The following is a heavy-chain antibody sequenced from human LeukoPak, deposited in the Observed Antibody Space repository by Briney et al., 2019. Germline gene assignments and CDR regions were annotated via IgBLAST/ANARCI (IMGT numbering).Heavy chain of an antibody. CDR1: GFTFSIYA. CDR3: AKKSGRGYSYGLNYFDY. CDR2: ISGSGGST. J-gene: IGHJ4*02. D-gene: IGHD5-18*01. V-gene: IGHV3-23*01. Sequence: GGSLRLSCAASGFTFSIYAMSWVRQAPGKGLEWVSAISGSGGSTYYADSVKGRFTISRDNSKNTLYLQMNSLRAEDTAVYYCAKKSGRGYSYGLNYFDYWGQGTLVTVSS.